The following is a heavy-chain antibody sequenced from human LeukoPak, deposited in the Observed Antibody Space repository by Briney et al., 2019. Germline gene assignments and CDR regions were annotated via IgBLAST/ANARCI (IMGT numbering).Heavy chain of an antibody. D-gene: IGHD3-10*01. CDR1: GYTFTGYY. V-gene: IGHV1-2*02. CDR3: ARGGRGVTMVRGAHDY. Sequence: ASVTVSCKASGYTFTGYYMHWVRQAPGQGLEWMGWINPNSGGTNYAQKFQGRVTMTRDTSISTAYMELSRLRSDDTAVYYCARGGRGVTMVRGAHDYWGQGTLVTVSS. CDR2: INPNSGGT. J-gene: IGHJ4*02.